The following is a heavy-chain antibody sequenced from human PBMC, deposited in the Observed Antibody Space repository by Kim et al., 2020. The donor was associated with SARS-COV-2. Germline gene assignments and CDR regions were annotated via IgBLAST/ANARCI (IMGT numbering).Heavy chain of an antibody. CDR3: ARKLSYYGMDV. J-gene: IGHJ6*02. CDR1: GFTFSSYA. CDR2: ISYDGSNK. D-gene: IGHD3-10*01. V-gene: IGHV3-30*04. Sequence: GGSLRLSCAASGFTFSSYAMHWVRQAPGKGLEWVAVISYDGSNKYYADSVKGRFTISRDNSKNTLYLQMNSLRAEDTAVYYCARKLSYYGMDVWGQGTTVTVSS.